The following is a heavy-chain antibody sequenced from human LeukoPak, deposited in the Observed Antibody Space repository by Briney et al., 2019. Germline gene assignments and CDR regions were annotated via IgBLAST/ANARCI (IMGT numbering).Heavy chain of an antibody. Sequence: SETLSLTCTVSGGSISSYYWSWIRQPPGKGLEWIGYIYYSGSTNYNPSLKSRVTISVDTSKNQFSLKLSSVTAADTAVYYCARERAVTTYYYFDYWGQGALVTVSS. CDR1: GGSISSYY. V-gene: IGHV4-59*01. J-gene: IGHJ4*02. D-gene: IGHD4-17*01. CDR2: IYYSGST. CDR3: ARERAVTTYYYFDY.